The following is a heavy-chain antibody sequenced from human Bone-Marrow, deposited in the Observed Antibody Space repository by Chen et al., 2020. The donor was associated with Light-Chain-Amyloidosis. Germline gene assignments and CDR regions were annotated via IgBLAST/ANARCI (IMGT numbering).Heavy chain of an antibody. D-gene: IGHD1-1*01. CDR2: IRAGGDSM. CDR3: SRDAVAPGDTDY. CDR1: GFTFTTYG. Sequence: QLVESGGSLVQPGGSLRLSCAASGFTFTTYGMNWVRQAPGKGLEWVSYIRAGGDSMYYADSVKGRFTVSRDDARNSLFLQMNSLRAEDTAVYYCSRDAVAPGDTDYWGQGTLVTVSS. V-gene: IGHV3-48*03. J-gene: IGHJ4*02.